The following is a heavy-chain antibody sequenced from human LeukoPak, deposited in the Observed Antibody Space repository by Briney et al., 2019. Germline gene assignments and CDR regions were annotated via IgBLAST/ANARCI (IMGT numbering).Heavy chain of an antibody. CDR3: ATIPHIMITFGGVIAPDAFDI. J-gene: IGHJ3*02. Sequence: ASVKVSCKASGYTFISYDINWVRQATGQGLEWMGWMNPNSGSTAYAQKFQGRVTMTRNTSISTAYMELSSLRSEDTAVYYCATIPHIMITFGGVIAPDAFDIWGQGTMVTVSS. D-gene: IGHD3-16*02. V-gene: IGHV1-8*01. CDR2: MNPNSGST. CDR1: GYTFISYD.